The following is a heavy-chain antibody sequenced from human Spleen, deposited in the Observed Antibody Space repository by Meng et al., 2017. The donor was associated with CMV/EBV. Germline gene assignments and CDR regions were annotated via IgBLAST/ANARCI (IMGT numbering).Heavy chain of an antibody. Sequence: FSLCTSGVGVGRIRQPPGKALEWLALIYWNDDKRYSPSLKSRLTITKDTSKNQVVLTMTNMDPVDTATYYCAHSRITMIVVNPNWFDPWGQGTLVTVSS. CDR3: AHSRITMIVVNPNWFDP. CDR1: FSLCTSGVG. V-gene: IGHV2-5*01. CDR2: IYWNDDK. D-gene: IGHD3-22*01. J-gene: IGHJ5*02.